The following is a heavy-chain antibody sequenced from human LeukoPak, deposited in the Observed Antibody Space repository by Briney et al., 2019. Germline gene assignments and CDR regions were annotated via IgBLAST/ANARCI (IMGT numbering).Heavy chain of an antibody. V-gene: IGHV4-59*01. D-gene: IGHD3-16*01. J-gene: IGHJ4*02. CDR3: ARFLGSGIRYFDY. CDR2: IHYSGST. CDR1: GGSISSYY. Sequence: SETLSLTCTVSGGSISSYYWSWIRQPPGKGLEWIGYIHYSGSTDYNPSLKSRVTISVDTSKNQFSLKLSSVTAADTAVYYCARFLGSGIRYFDYWGQGTLATVSS.